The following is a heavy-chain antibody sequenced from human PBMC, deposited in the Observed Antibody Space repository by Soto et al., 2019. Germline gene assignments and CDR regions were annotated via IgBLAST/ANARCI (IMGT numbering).Heavy chain of an antibody. CDR3: TADLSYCGGDCYPFDY. Sequence: AGGSLRLSCAASGSTFSNAWMSWVRQAPGKGLEWVGRIKSKTDGGTTDYAAPVKGRFTISRDDSKNTLYLQMNSLKTEDTAVYYCTADLSYCGGDCYPFDYWGQGTLVTVSS. D-gene: IGHD2-21*02. CDR1: GSTFSNAW. V-gene: IGHV3-15*01. CDR2: IKSKTDGGTT. J-gene: IGHJ4*02.